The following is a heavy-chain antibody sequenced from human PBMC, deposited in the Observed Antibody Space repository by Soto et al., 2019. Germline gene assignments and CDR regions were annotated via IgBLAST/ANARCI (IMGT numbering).Heavy chain of an antibody. CDR1: GGTFSSYA. J-gene: IGHJ5*02. CDR2: IIPIFGTA. CDR3: ARDTPTGCSTSCYTRWFDP. D-gene: IGHD2-2*02. Sequence: SVKVSCKASGGTFSSYAISWVRQAPGQGLGWMGGIIPIFGTANYAQKFQGRVTITADESTSTAYMELSSLRSEDTAVYYCARDTPTGCSTSCYTRWFDPWGQGTLVTVSS. V-gene: IGHV1-69*13.